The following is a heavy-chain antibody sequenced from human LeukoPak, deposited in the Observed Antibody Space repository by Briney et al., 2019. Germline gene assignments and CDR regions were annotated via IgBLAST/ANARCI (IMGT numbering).Heavy chain of an antibody. V-gene: IGHV4-59*08. Sequence: PSETLSLTCTVSGGSISGYYWSWLRQPPGKGLEWIGYVYSTGSTYYNPSLKSRVTISLDTSNKQFSLHLISVTAADTAMYYCARHYDPPNYYSNYFDSWGQGTLITVSS. CDR3: ARHYDPPNYYSNYFDS. J-gene: IGHJ4*02. CDR1: GGSISGYY. CDR2: VYSTGST. D-gene: IGHD3-22*01.